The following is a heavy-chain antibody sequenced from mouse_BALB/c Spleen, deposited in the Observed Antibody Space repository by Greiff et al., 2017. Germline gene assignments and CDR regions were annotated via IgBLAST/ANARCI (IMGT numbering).Heavy chain of an antibody. Sequence: VHVKQSGPELVKPGASVKMSCKASGYTFTSYVMHWVKQKPGQGLEWIGYINPYNDGTKYNEKFKGKATLTSDKSSSTAYMELSSLTSEDSAVYYCARGVTTATWFAYWGQGTLVTVSA. V-gene: IGHV1-14*01. CDR2: INPYNDGT. CDR3: ARGVTTATWFAY. D-gene: IGHD1-2*01. CDR1: GYTFTSYV. J-gene: IGHJ3*01.